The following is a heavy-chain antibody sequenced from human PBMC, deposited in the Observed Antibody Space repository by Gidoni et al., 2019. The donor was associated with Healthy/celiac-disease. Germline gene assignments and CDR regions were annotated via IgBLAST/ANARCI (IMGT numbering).Heavy chain of an antibody. Sequence: EVQLVECGGGLVKPGGSLRLSCAASGFTFRSYSMTWVRQAPGKGLEWVSSIRSRSSYIDYADSVKGRFTIPRDNAKNSLYLQINSLRAEDTAVYYCARGGGHIVVVPAATWFDPWGQGTLVTVSS. CDR3: ARGGGHIVVVPAATWFDP. CDR1: GFTFRSYS. V-gene: IGHV3-21*01. D-gene: IGHD2-2*01. J-gene: IGHJ5*02. CDR2: IRSRSSYI.